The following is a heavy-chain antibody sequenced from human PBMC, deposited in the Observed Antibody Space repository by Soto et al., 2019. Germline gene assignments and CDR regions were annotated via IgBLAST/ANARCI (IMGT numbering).Heavy chain of an antibody. J-gene: IGHJ3*02. CDR2: IYYSGST. CDR3: ARGYCSSTSCYDAFDI. Sequence: SETLSLTCTVSGGSISSGGYYWSWIRQHPGKGLEWIGYIYYSGSTYYNPSLKSRVTISVDTSKNQFSLKLSSVTAADTAVYYCARGYCSSTSCYDAFDIWGQGTMVTVS. D-gene: IGHD2-2*01. V-gene: IGHV4-31*03. CDR1: GGSISSGGYY.